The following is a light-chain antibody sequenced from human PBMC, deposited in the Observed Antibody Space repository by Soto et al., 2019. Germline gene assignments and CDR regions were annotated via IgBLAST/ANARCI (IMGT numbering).Light chain of an antibody. CDR2: ANN. J-gene: IGLJ2*01. CDR1: SSIIGAGYD. Sequence: QSVLTQPPSVSGAPGQRVTISCTGSSSIIGAGYDVHWYQQLPGTAPKLLIYANNNRPSGVPDRFSGSKSGTSASLAITGLQAEDEADYYCQSYDSSLTAVVFGGGTKLTVL. CDR3: QSYDSSLTAVV. V-gene: IGLV1-40*01.